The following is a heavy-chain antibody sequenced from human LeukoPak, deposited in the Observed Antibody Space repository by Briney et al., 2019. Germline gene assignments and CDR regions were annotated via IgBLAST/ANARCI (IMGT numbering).Heavy chain of an antibody. Sequence: ASVKVSCKASGGTFSSYAISWVRQAPGQGLEWTGRIIPILGIANYAQKFQGRVTITADKSTSTAYMELSSLRSEDTAVYYCASTTVVTHYFDYWGQGTLVTVSS. CDR3: ASTTVVTHYFDY. CDR1: GGTFSSYA. CDR2: IIPILGIA. V-gene: IGHV1-69*04. D-gene: IGHD4-23*01. J-gene: IGHJ4*02.